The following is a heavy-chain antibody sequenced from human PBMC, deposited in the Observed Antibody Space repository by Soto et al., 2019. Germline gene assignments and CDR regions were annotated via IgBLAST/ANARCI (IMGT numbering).Heavy chain of an antibody. CDR3: ARQDRDYDILTGYSGYYYYYMDV. D-gene: IGHD3-9*01. Sequence: PSETLSLTCTVSGGSISSYYWSWIRQPPGKGLEWIGYIYYSGSTNYNPSLKSRVTMSVDTSKNQFSLKLSSVTAADTAVYYCARQDRDYDILTGYSGYYYYYMDVWGKGTTVTVSS. CDR2: IYYSGST. J-gene: IGHJ6*03. CDR1: GGSISSYY. V-gene: IGHV4-59*08.